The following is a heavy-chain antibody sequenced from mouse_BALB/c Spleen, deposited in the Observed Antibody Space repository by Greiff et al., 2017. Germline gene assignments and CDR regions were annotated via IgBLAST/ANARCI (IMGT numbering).Heavy chain of an antibody. CDR2: INPYNDGT. D-gene: IGHD2-4*01. V-gene: IGHV1-14*01. J-gene: IGHJ4*01. Sequence: VQLKESGPELVKPGASVKMSCKASGYTFTSYVMHWVKQKPGQGLEWIGYINPYNDGTKYNEKFKGKATLTSDKSSSTAYMELSSLTSEDSAVYYCAREGSTMITSRAMDYWGQGTSVTVSS. CDR1: GYTFTSYV. CDR3: AREGSTMITSRAMDY.